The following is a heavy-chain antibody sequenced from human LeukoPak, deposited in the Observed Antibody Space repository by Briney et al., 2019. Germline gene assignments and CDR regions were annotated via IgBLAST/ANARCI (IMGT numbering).Heavy chain of an antibody. CDR1: CGSVSSGSYY. J-gene: IGHJ4*02. Sequence: SETLSLTCTVSCGSVSSGSYYWTWIRQPPGKGLEWIGYIYYSGSTNYNPSLKSRVTISVDTSKNQFSLKLSSVTAADTAVYYCARSLTGLDYWGQGALVTVSS. V-gene: IGHV4-61*01. CDR2: IYYSGST. D-gene: IGHD3-9*01. CDR3: ARSLTGLDY.